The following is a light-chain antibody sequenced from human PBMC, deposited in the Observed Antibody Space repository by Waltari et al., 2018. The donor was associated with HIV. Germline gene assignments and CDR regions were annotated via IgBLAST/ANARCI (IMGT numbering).Light chain of an antibody. V-gene: IGLV2-14*01. Sequence: QSALSQPASVSGSPGQSITISCNGTNSDIGASDYVSWYQIFPDSAPRLLIYDVKKRPSGVSSRCSGSKAANTASLTISGLQLEDEAHFYCASLSNNLNLVVFGGGTHLTVL. J-gene: IGLJ2*01. CDR1: NSDIGASDY. CDR3: ASLSNNLNLVV. CDR2: DVK.